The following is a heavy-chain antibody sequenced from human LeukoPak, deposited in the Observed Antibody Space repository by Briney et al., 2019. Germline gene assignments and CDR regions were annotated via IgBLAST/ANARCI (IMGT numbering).Heavy chain of an antibody. D-gene: IGHD3-10*01. CDR1: GFTFRNSG. J-gene: IGHJ6*01. CDR3: AEDRAGINLVRGVITGVMDV. CDR2: IWHDGSNK. Sequence: GGSLRLSCVVSGFTFRNSGMHWVRQVPGKGLEWVAVIWHDGSNKDYRDSVKGRFTISRDNSKNTLYLQMNKLRDEDTGEYYCAEDRAGINLVRGVITGVMDVWGQGTTVIVSS. V-gene: IGHV3-33*06.